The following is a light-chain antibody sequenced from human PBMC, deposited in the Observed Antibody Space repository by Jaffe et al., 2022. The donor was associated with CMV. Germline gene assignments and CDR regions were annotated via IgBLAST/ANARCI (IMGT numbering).Light chain of an antibody. CDR1: QSISLW. J-gene: IGKJ1*01. Sequence: DIQMTQSPSTLSASVGDRVTITCRASQSISLWLAWYQQKPGKAPKLLIYRASSLERGVPSRFSGSGSGTEFTLTISSLQPDDFATYYCQHYNDYWRSFGQGTKVEIK. V-gene: IGKV1-5*03. CDR3: QHYNDYWRS. CDR2: RAS.